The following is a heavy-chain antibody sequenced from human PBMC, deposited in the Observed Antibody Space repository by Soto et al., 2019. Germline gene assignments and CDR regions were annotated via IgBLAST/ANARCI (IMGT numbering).Heavy chain of an antibody. CDR1: GDSISSGGHY. CDR3: ARGTGVAVPGIALMSYGMDV. V-gene: IGHV4-31*03. J-gene: IGHJ6*02. D-gene: IGHD6-19*01. Sequence: QVQLQESGPGLVEPSQTLSLICSVSGDSISSGGHYWSWIRQPPGKGLEWIGYIYYSGSTDYNPSLKNRVIISVDTSKNQYSLTLSSVTAADTAVYYCARGTGVAVPGIALMSYGMDVWGQGTTVIVSS. CDR2: IYYSGST.